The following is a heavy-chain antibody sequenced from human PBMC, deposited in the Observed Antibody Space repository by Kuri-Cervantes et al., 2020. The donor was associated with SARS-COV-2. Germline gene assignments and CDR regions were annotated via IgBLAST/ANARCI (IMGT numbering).Heavy chain of an antibody. Sequence: LSLTCAASGFTFSSYEMNWVRQAPGKGLEWVSYISSSGSTIYYADSVKGRFTISRDNSKNTLYLQMNSLRREDTALYYCAKCDEQDTAKMDYWGQGALVTVSS. D-gene: IGHD5-18*01. J-gene: IGHJ4*02. CDR3: AKCDEQDTAKMDY. V-gene: IGHV3-48*03. CDR1: GFTFSSYE. CDR2: ISSSGSTI.